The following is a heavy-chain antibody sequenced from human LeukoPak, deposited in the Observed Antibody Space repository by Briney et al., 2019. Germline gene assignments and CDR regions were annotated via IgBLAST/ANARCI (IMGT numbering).Heavy chain of an antibody. Sequence: PSETLSLTCIVSGDSINGYYWIWIRQPPGKGLEWIGYIDYTGSTNYNPSLKSRVTISVDTSKNQFSLKLSSVTAADTAVYYCARPPDSSDYGAAFDWWGQGTLVTVSS. CDR2: IDYTGST. J-gene: IGHJ4*02. V-gene: IGHV4-59*08. CDR3: ARPPDSSDYGAAFDW. CDR1: GDSINGYY. D-gene: IGHD4-11*01.